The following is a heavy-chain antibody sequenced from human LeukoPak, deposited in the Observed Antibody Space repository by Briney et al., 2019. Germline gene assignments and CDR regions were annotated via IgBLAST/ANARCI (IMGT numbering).Heavy chain of an antibody. V-gene: IGHV3-66*02. J-gene: IGHJ4*02. D-gene: IGHD3-22*01. CDR1: GFTVSSNY. CDR3: ARDSSCYYLSIDY. CDR2: IYSGGST. Sequence: GGSLRLSCAASGFTVSSNYMSWVRQAPGKGLEWVSVIYSGGSTYYADSVKGRFTISRDNSKNTLYLQMNSLRAEDTAVYYCARDSSCYYLSIDYWGQGTLVTVSS.